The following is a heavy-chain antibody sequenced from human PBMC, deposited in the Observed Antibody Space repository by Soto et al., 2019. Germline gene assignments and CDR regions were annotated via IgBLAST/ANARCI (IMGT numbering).Heavy chain of an antibody. CDR2: IYYDDGST. V-gene: IGHV3-53*01. D-gene: IGHD6-13*01. CDR1: GFTVSTNY. Sequence: GGSLRLSCAVSGFTVSTNYMSWVRQAPGKGLEWVSVIYYDDGSTYYADSVKGRFSISRDSSRNTLYLQMNSLRAEDSVVYYCASGQQVILRYYYGLDVWGQGTTVTVSS. CDR3: ASGQQVILRYYYGLDV. J-gene: IGHJ6*02.